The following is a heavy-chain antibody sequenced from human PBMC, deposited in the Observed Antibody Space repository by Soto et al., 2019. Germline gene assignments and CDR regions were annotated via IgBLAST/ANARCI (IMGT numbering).Heavy chain of an antibody. V-gene: IGHV3-33*01. CDR1: GFTFSSYG. J-gene: IGHJ3*02. CDR2: IWYDGSNK. CDR3: ARAASHTYLEPFDI. D-gene: IGHD1-1*01. Sequence: QVQLVESGGGVVQPGRSLRLSCAASGFTFSSYGMHWVRQAPGKGLEWVAVIWYDGSNKYYADSVKGRFTISRDNSKNPLYLQMNSLSAEDTAVYYCARAASHTYLEPFDIWGQGTMVTVSS.